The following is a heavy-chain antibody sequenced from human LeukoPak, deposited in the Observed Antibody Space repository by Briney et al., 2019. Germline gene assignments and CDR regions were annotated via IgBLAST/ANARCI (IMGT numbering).Heavy chain of an antibody. CDR3: ARDTLKYYYGSGSYFSFDY. Sequence: ASVNVSCKASGYTFTGYYMHWVRQPPGQGLEWMGWINPNSGGTNYAQKFQGRVTMTRDTSISTAYMELSRLRSDDTAVYYCARDTLKYYYGSGSYFSFDYWGQGTLVTVSS. D-gene: IGHD3-10*01. CDR2: INPNSGGT. J-gene: IGHJ4*02. CDR1: GYTFTGYY. V-gene: IGHV1-2*02.